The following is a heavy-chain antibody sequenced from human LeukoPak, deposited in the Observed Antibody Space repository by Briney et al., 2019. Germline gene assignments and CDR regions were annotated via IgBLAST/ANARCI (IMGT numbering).Heavy chain of an antibody. CDR2: INQDGSEK. Sequence: GGSLRLSCAASGFTFSSSWMSWVRQAPGKGLEWVANINQDGSEKHYVDSVKGRFTISRDNAKNSVYLEMNSLRAEDTAVYYCARVHSSGWENTFDYWGQGTLVTVSS. J-gene: IGHJ4*02. D-gene: IGHD6-19*01. CDR1: GFTFSSSW. V-gene: IGHV3-7*01. CDR3: ARVHSSGWENTFDY.